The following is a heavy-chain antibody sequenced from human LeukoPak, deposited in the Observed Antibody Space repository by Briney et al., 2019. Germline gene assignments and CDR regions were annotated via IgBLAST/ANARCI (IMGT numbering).Heavy chain of an antibody. D-gene: IGHD5-18*01. CDR3: ARVGGYSYGSIDY. V-gene: IGHV4-34*01. CDR1: GGSFSGYY. J-gene: IGHJ4*02. CDR2: INHSGST. Sequence: SETLSLTCAVYGGSFSGYYWSWIRQPPGKGLEWIGEINHSGSTNYNPPLKSRVTISVDTSKNQFSLKLSSVTAADTAVYYCARVGGYSYGSIDYWGQGTLVTVSS.